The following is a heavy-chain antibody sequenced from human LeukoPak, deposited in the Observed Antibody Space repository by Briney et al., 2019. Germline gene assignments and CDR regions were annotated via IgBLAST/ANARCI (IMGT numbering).Heavy chain of an antibody. D-gene: IGHD3-10*01. Sequence: PSETLSLTCSVSGGSITSGYWSWVRQPPGKGLEWIGYVSYNMDRNNKPSLRSRLTISLDTSRNEFSLQLSSVTAADTAVYYCASSRITMVRGVINGIFDYWGQGTLVTVSS. CDR3: ASSRITMVRGVINGIFDY. CDR1: GGSITSGY. V-gene: IGHV4-59*08. CDR2: VSYNMDR. J-gene: IGHJ4*02.